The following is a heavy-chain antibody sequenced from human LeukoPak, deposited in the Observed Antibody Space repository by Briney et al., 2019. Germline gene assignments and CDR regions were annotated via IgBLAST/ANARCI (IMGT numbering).Heavy chain of an antibody. J-gene: IGHJ4*02. CDR3: ARADPGTGAFDY. CDR2: ISAGGSTT. D-gene: IGHD1-1*01. V-gene: IGHV3-23*01. Sequence: GGSLRLSCAAAGFTFSSYAMDWVRQAPGKGLAWVSAISAGGSTTYYADSVKGRFTVSRDNSKNRLYLQMNSLRAEDTAVYYCARADPGTGAFDYWGQGSLVTVSS. CDR1: GFTFSSYA.